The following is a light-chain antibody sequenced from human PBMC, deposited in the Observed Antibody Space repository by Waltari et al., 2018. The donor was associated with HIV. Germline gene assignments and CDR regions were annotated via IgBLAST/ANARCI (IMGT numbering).Light chain of an antibody. J-gene: IGKJ4*01. V-gene: IGKV3-20*01. CDR3: QQYSSSFPVT. Sequence: EFVLTQSPGPLSLSPGERATLSCRASQSVSSTYFGGYQQKPGQAPRLLIYAASSRATGIPDRFSGSGSGTDFTLTISRLEPEDFAVYYCQQYSSSFPVTFGGGTKVEIK. CDR2: AAS. CDR1: QSVSSTY.